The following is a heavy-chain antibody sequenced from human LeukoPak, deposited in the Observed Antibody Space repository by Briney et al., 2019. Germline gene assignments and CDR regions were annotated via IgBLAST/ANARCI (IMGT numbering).Heavy chain of an antibody. Sequence: SETLSLTCTVSGGSISSYYWSWIRQPPGKGLEWIGYIYYSGSTNYNPSLKSRVTISVDTSKNQFSLKLSSVTAADTAVYYCARRRPMVRGPKYYFDYWGQGTLVTVSS. V-gene: IGHV4-59*01. CDR3: ARRRPMVRGPKYYFDY. CDR1: GGSISSYY. D-gene: IGHD3-10*01. J-gene: IGHJ4*02. CDR2: IYYSGST.